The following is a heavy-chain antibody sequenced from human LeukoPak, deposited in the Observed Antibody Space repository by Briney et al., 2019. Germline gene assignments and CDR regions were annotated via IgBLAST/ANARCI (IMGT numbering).Heavy chain of an antibody. V-gene: IGHV4-39*01. Sequence: SETLSLTCTVSGGSISSSSNYWGWIRQPPGKGLEWIGTIYSTGNTYYNPSLKSRLTISVDTSKNQFSLKLSSVTAADTAVYYCARGGDSGYDTWGQGSLVTVSS. D-gene: IGHD5-12*01. CDR1: GGSISSSSNY. CDR2: IYSTGNT. J-gene: IGHJ5*02. CDR3: ARGGDSGYDT.